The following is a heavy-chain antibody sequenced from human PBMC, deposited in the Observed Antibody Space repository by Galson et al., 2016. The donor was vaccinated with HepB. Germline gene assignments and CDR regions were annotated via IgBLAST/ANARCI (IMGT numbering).Heavy chain of an antibody. CDR2: VSGDGVRT. CDR3: AKEIHSGWYEGNAFDI. CDR1: GFYYSGYA. D-gene: IGHD6-19*01. Sequence: SLRLSCAASGFYYSGYAMAWVRQVAGKGLEWVSSVSGDGVRTNYADSVKGRFTISRDNSKNTVYLQMNSLRVEDTAVYYCAKEIHSGWYEGNAFDIWGQGTMVTVSS. V-gene: IGHV3-23*01. J-gene: IGHJ3*02.